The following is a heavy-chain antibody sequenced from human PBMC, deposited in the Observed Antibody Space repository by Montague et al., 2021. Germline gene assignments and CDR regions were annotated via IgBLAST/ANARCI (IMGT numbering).Heavy chain of an antibody. D-gene: IGHD3-9*01. J-gene: IGHJ4*02. CDR2: IFPDDSDT. CDR3: ARRRGFDYDTLAGYDQ. Sequence: QSGAEVKKPGESLKISCKTSGYSFSTSWIGWVRQMPGKGLEWMGIIFPDDSDTRYSQSFQGQVTISADNSISTAYLQWSSLRDSDTAMYYCARRRGFDYDTLAGYDQWGPGTLVSVSS. CDR1: GYSFSTSW. V-gene: IGHV5-51*01.